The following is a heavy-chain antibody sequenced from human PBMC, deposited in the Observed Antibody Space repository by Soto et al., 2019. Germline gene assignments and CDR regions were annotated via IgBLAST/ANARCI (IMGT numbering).Heavy chain of an antibody. Sequence: QVQLVQSGAEVKKPGASVKVSCKASGYTFTTYAMHWVRQAPGQRLEWMGWINAGNGDTKYSQNFQGRVTITRDTAARTAYMALRSLRSEDTPVYYCARDLFVHDILTAYYKGMYYFDYWGQGTLVTVSS. CDR3: ARDLFVHDILTAYYKGMYYFDY. V-gene: IGHV1-3*01. J-gene: IGHJ4*02. CDR2: INAGNGDT. D-gene: IGHD3-9*01. CDR1: GYTFTTYA.